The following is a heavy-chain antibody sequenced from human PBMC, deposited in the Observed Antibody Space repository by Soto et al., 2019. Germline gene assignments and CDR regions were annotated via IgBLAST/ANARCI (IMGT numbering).Heavy chain of an antibody. D-gene: IGHD1-26*01. CDR3: AKEGHTSGRCGCFNI. J-gene: IGHJ3*02. CDR1: GFTLSSSV. CDR2: ISVDGRND. Sequence: GGSLRLSCEASGFTLSSSVMHGVRQAPGKRLEWLSVISVDGRNDLHAGAVKGRFTISRDISKNMVYMQMNDLRPDDTAMYFCAKEGHTSGRCGCFNIWGQGTMVTVSS. V-gene: IGHV3-30*18.